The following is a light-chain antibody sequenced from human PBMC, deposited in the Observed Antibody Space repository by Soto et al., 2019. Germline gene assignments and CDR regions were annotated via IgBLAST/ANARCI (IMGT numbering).Light chain of an antibody. Sequence: IVLTQSPATLSLSPVKRASLSGMASQNISNFLAWYQQKPGQAPRLLIYYISTRAAGIPARFSGSGSGTEFTLTINSLQSEDSAVYYCQQHNQWPITFGQGTRLEIK. CDR1: QNISNF. V-gene: IGKV3-11*01. J-gene: IGKJ5*01. CDR3: QQHNQWPIT. CDR2: YIS.